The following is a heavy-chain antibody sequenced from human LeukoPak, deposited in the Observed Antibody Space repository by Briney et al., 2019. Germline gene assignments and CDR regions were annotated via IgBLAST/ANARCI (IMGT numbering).Heavy chain of an antibody. D-gene: IGHD6-13*01. V-gene: IGHV1-18*01. CDR3: ARTPWEQQLGY. CDR2: ISAYNGNT. Sequence: ASVKVSCKASGYTFTSYGISWVRQAPGQGLEWMGWISAYNGNTTYAQKLQGRVTMTTNTSTSTAYIELRSLRSAHTAVYYCARTPWEQQLGYWGQGTLVTVPS. J-gene: IGHJ4*02. CDR1: GYTFTSYG.